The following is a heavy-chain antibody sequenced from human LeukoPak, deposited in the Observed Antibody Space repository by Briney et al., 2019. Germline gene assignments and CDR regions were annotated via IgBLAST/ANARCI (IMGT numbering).Heavy chain of an antibody. J-gene: IGHJ6*03. CDR1: GFTFDDYA. CDR3: AAVGSGSPLYYYYYMDV. CDR2: ISWNSGSI. V-gene: IGHV3-9*01. Sequence: GGSLRLSCAASGFTFDDYAMHWVRQAPGKGLEWVSGISWNSGSIGYADPVKGRFTISRDNAKNSLYLQMNSLRAEDTAVYYCAAVGSGSPLYYYYYMDVWGKGTTVTVSS. D-gene: IGHD1-26*01.